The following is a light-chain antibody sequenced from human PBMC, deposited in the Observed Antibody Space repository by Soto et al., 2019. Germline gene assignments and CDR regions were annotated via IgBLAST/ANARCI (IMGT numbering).Light chain of an antibody. CDR3: SSYASKVA. CDR1: NSAVGGYQY. CDR2: EVS. J-gene: IGLJ2*01. Sequence: QSALTQPPSASGSLGQSITISCTGTNSAVGGYQYVSWYQQHPGKAPKLMIYEVSKRPSGVPDRFSGSKSGDTASLTVSGLQAEDEAHYYCSSYASKVAFGGGTKLTVL. V-gene: IGLV2-8*01.